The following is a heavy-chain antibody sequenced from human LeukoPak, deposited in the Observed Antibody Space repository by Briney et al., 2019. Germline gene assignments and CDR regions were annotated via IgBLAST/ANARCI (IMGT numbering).Heavy chain of an antibody. D-gene: IGHD2-15*01. J-gene: IGHJ4*02. CDR3: ARGDGYCSGGSCYVFDY. V-gene: IGHV3-23*01. Sequence: QAGGSLRLSCAASGFTFSTYAMSWVRQAPGKGLEWVSGISGSGGSTYYADSVKGRFTISRDNAKNSLYLQMNSLRAEDTAVYYCARGDGYCSGGSCYVFDYWGQGTLVTVSS. CDR1: GFTFSTYA. CDR2: ISGSGGST.